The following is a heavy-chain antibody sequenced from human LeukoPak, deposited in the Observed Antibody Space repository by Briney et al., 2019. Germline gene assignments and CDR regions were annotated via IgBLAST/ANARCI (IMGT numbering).Heavy chain of an antibody. CDR3: ARAPMIVVVITPGAFDI. CDR2: IYYSGST. CDR1: GGSISSYY. Sequence: PSETLSLTCAVSGGSISSYYWSWIRQPPGKGLEWIGYIYYSGSTNYNPSLKSRVTISVDTSKNQFSLKLSSVTAADTAVYYCARAPMIVVVITPGAFDIRGQGTMVTVSS. D-gene: IGHD3-22*01. V-gene: IGHV4-59*12. J-gene: IGHJ3*02.